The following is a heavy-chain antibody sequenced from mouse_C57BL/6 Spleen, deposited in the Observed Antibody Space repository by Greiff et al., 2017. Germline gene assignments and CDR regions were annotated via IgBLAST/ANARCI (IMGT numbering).Heavy chain of an antibody. V-gene: IGHV1-53*01. CDR2: INPSNGGT. CDR1: GYTFTSYW. CDR3: ARRGTGYYAMDY. D-gene: IGHD4-1*01. Sequence: VQLQQPGTELVKPGASVTLSCKASGYTFTSYWMHWVKQRPGQGLEWIGNINPSNGGTNYNAKFKSKATLTVDKSTSTADMQLSSLTAEDSAVYYCARRGTGYYAMDYWGQGTSVTVSA. J-gene: IGHJ4*01.